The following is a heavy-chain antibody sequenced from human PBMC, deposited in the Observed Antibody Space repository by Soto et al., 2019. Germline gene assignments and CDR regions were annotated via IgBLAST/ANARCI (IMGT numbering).Heavy chain of an antibody. D-gene: IGHD1-1*01. V-gene: IGHV1-69*02. J-gene: IGHJ4*02. CDR3: ARPNWNDVLPHY. Sequence: GASVKVSCKASGGTFSSYTISWVRQAPGQGLEWMGRIIPILGIANYAQKFQGRVTITADKSTRTAYRELSSLSFEDTAVYYCARPNWNDVLPHYWGQGTLVTVSS. CDR1: GGTFSSYT. CDR2: IIPILGIA.